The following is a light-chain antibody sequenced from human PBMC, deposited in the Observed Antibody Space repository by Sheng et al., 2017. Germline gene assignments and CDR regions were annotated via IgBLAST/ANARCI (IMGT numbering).Light chain of an antibody. Sequence: QSALTQPASVSGSPGQSITISCAGTSSDVGGYNYVSWYQQHPGKAPKLIIYDVTNRPSGVSNRFSGSKSGDTASLTISGLQAEDEADYYCSSYTTMSTRVFGTGTKVTVL. V-gene: IGLV2-14*01. CDR1: SSDVGGYNY. J-gene: IGLJ1*01. CDR3: SSYTTMSTRV. CDR2: DVT.